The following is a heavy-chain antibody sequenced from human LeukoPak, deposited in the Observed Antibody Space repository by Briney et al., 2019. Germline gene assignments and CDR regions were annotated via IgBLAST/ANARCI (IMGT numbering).Heavy chain of an antibody. Sequence: ASVKVSCKASGFPLNTYDINWVRQATGQGLEWMGWMNSNSGNTGYAQEFQGRVTMTRNTSTNTAYMELSSLRSEDTAVYYCARGRTIFGVVIPFDPWGQGTLVTVSS. D-gene: IGHD3-3*01. CDR3: ARGRTIFGVVIPFDP. CDR2: MNSNSGNT. J-gene: IGHJ5*02. V-gene: IGHV1-8*01. CDR1: GFPLNTYD.